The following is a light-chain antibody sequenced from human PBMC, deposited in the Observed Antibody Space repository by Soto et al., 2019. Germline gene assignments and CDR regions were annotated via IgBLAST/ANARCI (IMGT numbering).Light chain of an antibody. J-gene: IGKJ4*01. Sequence: EIVMTQSPATLSVSPGERATLSFRASQSVSSNLAWYQQKPGQATRIHIYGAYIRATGIPSRFSGSGSGTEFTLTISSLQSEDCAVYYCQQYNNWPPLTFGGGTKVEIK. CDR2: GAY. V-gene: IGKV3-15*01. CDR1: QSVSSN. CDR3: QQYNNWPPLT.